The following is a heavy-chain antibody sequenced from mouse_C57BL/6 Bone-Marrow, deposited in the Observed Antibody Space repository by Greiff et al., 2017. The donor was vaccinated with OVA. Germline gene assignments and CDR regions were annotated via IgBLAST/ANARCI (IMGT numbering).Heavy chain of an antibody. J-gene: IGHJ2*01. CDR1: GYTFTSYT. Sequence: VKLQESGAELARPGASVKMSCKASGYTFTSYTMHWVKQRPGQGLEWIGYINPSSGYTKYNQKFKDKATLTADKSSSTAYMQLSSLTSEDSAVYYCARTTVVTFDYWGQGTTLTVSS. V-gene: IGHV1-4*01. CDR2: INPSSGYT. CDR3: ARTTVVTFDY. D-gene: IGHD1-1*01.